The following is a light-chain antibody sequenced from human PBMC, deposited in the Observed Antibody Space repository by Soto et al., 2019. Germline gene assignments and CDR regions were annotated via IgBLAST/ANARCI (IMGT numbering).Light chain of an antibody. J-gene: IGLJ2*01. CDR2: ANSDGSH. V-gene: IGLV4-69*01. CDR3: QTWGTGIVV. Sequence: QLVLTQSPSASASLGASVKLTCTLSSGHSSYAIAWHQQQPEKGPRYLMKANSDGSHSKGDGIPDRFSGSSSGAERYLTISSLQSEDEADYYCQTWGTGIVVFGGGTKLTVL. CDR1: SGHSSYA.